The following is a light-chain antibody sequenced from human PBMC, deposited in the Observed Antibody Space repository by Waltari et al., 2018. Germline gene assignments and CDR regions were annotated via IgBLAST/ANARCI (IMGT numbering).Light chain of an antibody. Sequence: DIQLTQSPSFLSTSVGDRVTITCRSSQGISNYLAWYQQKPGKAPKLLIHTASTLQGGVPSRFSGSGSGTEFTLTISSLQPEDFATYYCLHYHDSPHTFGPGTTVDIK. CDR3: LHYHDSPHT. CDR1: QGISNY. J-gene: IGKJ3*01. V-gene: IGKV1-9*01. CDR2: TAS.